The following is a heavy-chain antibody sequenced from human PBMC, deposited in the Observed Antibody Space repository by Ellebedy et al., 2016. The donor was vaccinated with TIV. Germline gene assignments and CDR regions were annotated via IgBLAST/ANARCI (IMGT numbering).Heavy chain of an antibody. J-gene: IGHJ3*02. CDR3: ACYEIPAAGIRPFDI. CDR1: GGSISSSSFY. D-gene: IGHD6-13*01. V-gene: IGHV4-39*01. Sequence: MPSETLSLTCTVSGGSISSSSFYWGWIRQPPGKGLEWIGSIYYSGSTYYSPSLKSRVTISVDTPKNQFPLKMSSVTATDTALYYCACYEIPAAGIRPFDIWGRGTVVTVSS. CDR2: IYYSGST.